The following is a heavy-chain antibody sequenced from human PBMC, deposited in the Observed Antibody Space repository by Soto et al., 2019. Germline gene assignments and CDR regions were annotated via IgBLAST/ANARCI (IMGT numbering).Heavy chain of an antibody. V-gene: IGHV4-59*08. Sequence: QVQLQESGPGLVKPSETLSLTCTVSGGSISSISNHYCSWIRQPPGKGLEWIGYISYSGSTSYNPSLKSRVIISVDTPKNQVSLNLASVTAADTAVYYCATQGFGILHGLVDVWGQGTTVTVSS. CDR1: GGSISSISNHY. CDR3: ATQGFGILHGLVDV. J-gene: IGHJ6*02. D-gene: IGHD3-10*01. CDR2: ISYSGST.